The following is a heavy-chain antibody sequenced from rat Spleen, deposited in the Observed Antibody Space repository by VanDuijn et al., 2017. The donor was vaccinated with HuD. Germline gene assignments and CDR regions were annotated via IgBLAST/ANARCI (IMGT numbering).Heavy chain of an antibody. CDR1: GFTYSNYV. CDR3: ATAGARVSRFAY. J-gene: IGHJ3*01. Sequence: EVQLVESDGGLVQPGRSLKLSCAASGFTYSNYVMAWVRQAPTKGLEWVASISTGGASTHYRDSVKGRFTISRDHAKSILYLQMDSLRSEDTATYYCATAGARVSRFAYWGQGTLVTVSS. D-gene: IGHD1-4*01. CDR2: ISTGGAST. V-gene: IGHV5S23*01.